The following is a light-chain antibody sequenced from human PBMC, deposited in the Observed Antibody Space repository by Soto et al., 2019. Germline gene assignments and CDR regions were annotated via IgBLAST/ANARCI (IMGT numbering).Light chain of an antibody. J-gene: IGKJ2*01. Sequence: EVVLTQSPGTLSLSPGERATLSCRASENVSNNYLAWYQQKPGQAPRLLIFGSSDGAAGIPDRFSGSGSGTDFTLTISRLEPEDFAVYYCQQYGSSPPYTFGQETKLEIK. CDR3: QQYGSSPPYT. V-gene: IGKV3-20*01. CDR1: ENVSNNY. CDR2: GSS.